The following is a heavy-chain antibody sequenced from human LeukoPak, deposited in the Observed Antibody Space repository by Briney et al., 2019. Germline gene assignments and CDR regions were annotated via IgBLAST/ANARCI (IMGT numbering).Heavy chain of an antibody. Sequence: SETLSLTCAVSGGSISSSNWWSWVRQPPGKGLEWIGEIYHSGSTNYNPSLKSRVTISVDTSKNQFSLKLSSVTAADTAAYYCARVGDGYNFTGRLRYYYYYYYMDVWGKGTTVTVSS. CDR1: GGSISSSNW. J-gene: IGHJ6*03. CDR2: IYHSGST. V-gene: IGHV4-4*02. D-gene: IGHD5-24*01. CDR3: ARVGDGYNFTGRLRYYYYYYYMDV.